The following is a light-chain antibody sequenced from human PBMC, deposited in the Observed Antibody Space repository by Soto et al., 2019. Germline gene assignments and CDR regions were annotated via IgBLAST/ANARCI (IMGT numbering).Light chain of an antibody. Sequence: DIVMTQSPLSLPVTPGEPASISCRSSQSLLHSNGYNYLDWYLQKPGQSPQLLIYWGSNRASGVPDRCSGSGSGTDFTLKISRVEAEDVGVYYCMQALQTPWTFGQGTKVDIK. V-gene: IGKV2-28*01. J-gene: IGKJ1*01. CDR1: QSLLHSNGYNY. CDR3: MQALQTPWT. CDR2: WGS.